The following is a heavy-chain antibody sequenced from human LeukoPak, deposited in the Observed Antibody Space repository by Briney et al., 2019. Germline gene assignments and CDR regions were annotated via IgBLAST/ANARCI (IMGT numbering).Heavy chain of an antibody. D-gene: IGHD3-22*01. CDR3: ARVATMIVVVLDY. CDR1: GYTFTSYY. J-gene: IGHJ4*02. V-gene: IGHV1-2*02. Sequence: ASVKVSCKASGYTFTSYYMHWVRQAPGQGLEWMGWINPNSGGTNYAQKFQGRVTMTRDTSISTAYMELSRLRSDDTAVYYCARVATMIVVVLDYWGQGTLVTVSS. CDR2: INPNSGGT.